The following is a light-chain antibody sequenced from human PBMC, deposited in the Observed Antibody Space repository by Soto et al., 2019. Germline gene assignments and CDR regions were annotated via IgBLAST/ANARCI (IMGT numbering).Light chain of an antibody. CDR1: SSDVGGYNY. Sequence: QSALTQPRSVSGSPGQSLTISCTGTSSDVGGYNYVSWYQQYPGQVPKLMIYDVTKRPSGVPDRFSGSKSGSTASLTISGLQAEDEADYYCCSHAGTYTYVFGTGTKVTVL. CDR3: CSHAGTYTYV. J-gene: IGLJ1*01. V-gene: IGLV2-11*01. CDR2: DVT.